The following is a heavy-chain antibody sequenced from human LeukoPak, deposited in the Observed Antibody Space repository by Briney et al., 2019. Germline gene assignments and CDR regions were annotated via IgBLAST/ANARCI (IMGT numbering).Heavy chain of an antibody. V-gene: IGHV1-18*01. CDR1: GYTFTNEP. CDR3: ARESYWKFDY. D-gene: IGHD1-1*01. J-gene: IGHJ4*02. Sequence: GASVKVSCKSYGYTFTNEPLNWVRQAPGQGLEWMGWISAYNGNTNYAQKLQGRVTMTTDTSTSTAYMELRSLRSDDTAVYYCARESYWKFDYWGQGTLVTVSS. CDR2: ISAYNGNT.